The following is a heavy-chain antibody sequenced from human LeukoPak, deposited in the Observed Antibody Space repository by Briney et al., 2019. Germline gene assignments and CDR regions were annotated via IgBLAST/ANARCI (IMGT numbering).Heavy chain of an antibody. CDR1: GFTFSSYA. D-gene: IGHD6-13*01. V-gene: IGHV3-23*01. CDR3: AKVRKSIWYLEFDY. CDR2: ISGSGDST. J-gene: IGHJ4*02. Sequence: PGGSLRLSCAASGFTFSSYAMSWVRQAPGKGLEWVSVISGSGDSTYYADSVKGRFTISRDNSKNTLFLQMNSLRAEDTAVYCCAKVRKSIWYLEFDYWGQGTLVTVSS.